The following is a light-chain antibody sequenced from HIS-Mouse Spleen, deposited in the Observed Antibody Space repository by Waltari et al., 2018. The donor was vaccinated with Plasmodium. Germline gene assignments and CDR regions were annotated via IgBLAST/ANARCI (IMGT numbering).Light chain of an antibody. CDR2: EGS. CDR1: SRDVGSSNL. Sequence: QSALTQPASVSGSPGQSIPIPCTGTSRDVGSSNLVSWYQQHPGKAPKLMIYEGSKRPSGVSNRFSGSKSGNTASLTISGLQAEDEADYYCCSYAGSSTFVVFGGGTKLTVL. CDR3: CSYAGSSTFVV. V-gene: IGLV2-23*03. J-gene: IGLJ2*01.